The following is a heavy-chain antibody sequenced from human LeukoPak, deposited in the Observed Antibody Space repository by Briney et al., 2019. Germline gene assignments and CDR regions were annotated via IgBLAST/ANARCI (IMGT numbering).Heavy chain of an antibody. CDR1: GGSISSYY. D-gene: IGHD4-23*01. CDR2: IYYSGST. J-gene: IGHJ3*02. CDR3: ARDNDYGGNPDAFDI. Sequence: PSETLSLTCTVSGGSISSYYWSWIRQPPGKGLEWNGYIYYSGSTNYNPSLKSRVTISVDTSKNQFSLKLSSVTAADTAVYYCARDNDYGGNPDAFDIWGQGTMVTVSS. V-gene: IGHV4-59*01.